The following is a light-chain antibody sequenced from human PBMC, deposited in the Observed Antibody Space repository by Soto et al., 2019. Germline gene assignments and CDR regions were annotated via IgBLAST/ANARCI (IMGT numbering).Light chain of an antibody. J-gene: IGKJ5*01. CDR2: AAS. V-gene: IGKV2-28*01. CDR3: QQYNTWPPIT. Sequence: DIVITHSPLSLPVTPSYPASISCRSGQSLVHSNGYNYLDWYLQKPGQSPQLLIYAASSLQSGVPSRFSGSGSETDFTLTISSLQSEDFAVYYCQQYNTWPPITFGQGTRLEIK. CDR1: QSLVHSNGYNY.